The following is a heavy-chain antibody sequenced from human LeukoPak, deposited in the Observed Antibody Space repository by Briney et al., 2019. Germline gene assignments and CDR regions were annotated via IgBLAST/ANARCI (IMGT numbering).Heavy chain of an antibody. Sequence: SETLSLTCTVSGVSISSVGYYWTWLRQYPGKGLEWIGYIHYSGNTYYNPSLKSRVTISVDTSKNHFSLRLSSVTAADTAVYYCASGNGYYYRYFDYWGQGTLVTVSS. CDR1: GVSISSVGYY. V-gene: IGHV4-31*03. D-gene: IGHD3-22*01. J-gene: IGHJ4*02. CDR3: ASGNGYYYRYFDY. CDR2: IHYSGNT.